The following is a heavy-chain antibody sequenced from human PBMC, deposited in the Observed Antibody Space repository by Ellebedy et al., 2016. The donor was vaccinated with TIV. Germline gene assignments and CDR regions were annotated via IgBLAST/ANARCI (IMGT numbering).Heavy chain of an antibody. D-gene: IGHD4-23*01. CDR1: GGSISSSNW. CDR3: ARGPTVGRRYFDY. Sequence: MPSETLSLTCAVSGGSISSSNWWSWVRQPPGKGLEWIGEIYHSGSTNYNPSLKSRVTISVDKSKNQFSLKLSSVTAADTAVYYCARGPTVGRRYFDYWGQGTLVTVSS. J-gene: IGHJ4*02. V-gene: IGHV4-4*02. CDR2: IYHSGST.